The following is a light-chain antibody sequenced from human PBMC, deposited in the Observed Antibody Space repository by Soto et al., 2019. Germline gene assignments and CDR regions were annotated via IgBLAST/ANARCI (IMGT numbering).Light chain of an antibody. J-gene: IGKJ3*01. CDR1: QTVSSNN. V-gene: IGKV3-20*01. Sequence: EIVLTQSPGTLSLSPGERATLSCTASQTVSSNNLAWYQQRPGQAPRVLIYGASTRATGIPDRFSGSGSGTDFTLTISRLEPEDFAVYYCQQYGRSPCTFGPGTKVDIK. CDR2: GAS. CDR3: QQYGRSPCT.